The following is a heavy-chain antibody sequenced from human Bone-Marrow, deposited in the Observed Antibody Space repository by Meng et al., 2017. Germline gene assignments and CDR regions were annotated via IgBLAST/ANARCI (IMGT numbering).Heavy chain of an antibody. Sequence: GESLKISCTASGFTFGDYAMSWVRQAPGKGLEWVGFIRSKAYGGTTEYAASVKGRFTISRDDSKSIAYLQMNSLKTEDTAVYYCTRDPRPIYYGSGSYPHDYWGQGTLVTVS. CDR2: IRSKAYGGTT. D-gene: IGHD3-10*01. CDR1: GFTFGDYA. J-gene: IGHJ4*02. V-gene: IGHV3-49*04. CDR3: TRDPRPIYYGSGSYPHDY.